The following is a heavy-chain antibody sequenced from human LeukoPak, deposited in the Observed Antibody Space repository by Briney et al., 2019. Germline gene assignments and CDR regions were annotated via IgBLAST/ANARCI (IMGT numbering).Heavy chain of an antibody. Sequence: SETLSLTCTVSGGSISSYYWSWIRQPPGKGLEWIGYIYYSGSTNYNPSLKSRVTISVDTSKNQFSLKLSSVTAADTAVYYCARLSEQLSNWFDPWGQGTLVTVSA. CDR3: ARLSEQLSNWFDP. D-gene: IGHD6-13*01. J-gene: IGHJ5*02. V-gene: IGHV4-59*08. CDR2: IYYSGST. CDR1: GGSISSYY.